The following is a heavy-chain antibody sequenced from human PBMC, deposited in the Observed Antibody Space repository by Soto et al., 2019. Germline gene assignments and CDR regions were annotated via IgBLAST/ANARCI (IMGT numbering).Heavy chain of an antibody. V-gene: IGHV4-4*02. D-gene: IGHD3-10*01. CDR2: IYHSGNT. CDR3: ARRWGEGRVDY. Sequence: QVQLQESGPGLVKPSGPLSLTCAVSGGSISSSNWWSWVRRPPGKGLEWIGEIYHSGNTNYNPSLKSRVTMAVDKSRNQFSLKLSSVTAADTAVYYCARRWGEGRVDYWGQGTLVTVSS. CDR1: GGSISSSNW. J-gene: IGHJ4*02.